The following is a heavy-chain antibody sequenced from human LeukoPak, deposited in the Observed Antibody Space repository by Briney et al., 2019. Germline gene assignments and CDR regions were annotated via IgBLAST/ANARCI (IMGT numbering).Heavy chain of an antibody. CDR1: GYSFTSYW. V-gene: IGHV5-51*01. Sequence: GESLKISCQGSGYSFTSYWIGWVRQMPGKGLERMGIIYPGDSDTRYSPSFQGQVTISADKSISTAYLQWSSLKASDTAMYYCARHVSKRELLSVADYWGQGTLVTVSS. D-gene: IGHD1-26*01. CDR3: ARHVSKRELLSVADY. CDR2: IYPGDSDT. J-gene: IGHJ4*02.